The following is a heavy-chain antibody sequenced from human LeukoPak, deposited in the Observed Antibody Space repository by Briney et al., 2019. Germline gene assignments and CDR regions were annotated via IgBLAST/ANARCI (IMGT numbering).Heavy chain of an antibody. CDR2: INHSGST. CDR1: GGSFSGYY. V-gene: IGHV4-34*01. D-gene: IGHD1-26*01. Sequence: SETLSLTCAVYGGSFSGYYWSWIRQPPGKGLEWIGEINHSGSTNYNPSLKSRVTISVDTSKNQFSLKLSSVTAADTAVYYCARDPGLVGAFPSGLFDIWGQGTMVTVSS. J-gene: IGHJ3*02. CDR3: ARDPGLVGAFPSGLFDI.